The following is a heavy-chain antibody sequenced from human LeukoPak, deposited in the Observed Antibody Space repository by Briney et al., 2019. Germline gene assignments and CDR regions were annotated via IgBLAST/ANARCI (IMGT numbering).Heavy chain of an antibody. Sequence: PSETLSLTCAVSGYSISSGYYWGCIRQPPGKGLAWTRSIYHSGSTYYNPSLKSRVTISVETSKNQFSLKLSSVTAADTAVYYCASLPYDILTGYKVVYYFDYWGQGTLVTVSS. CDR3: ASLPYDILTGYKVVYYFDY. J-gene: IGHJ4*02. CDR2: IYHSGST. CDR1: GYSISSGYY. V-gene: IGHV4-38-2*01. D-gene: IGHD3-9*01.